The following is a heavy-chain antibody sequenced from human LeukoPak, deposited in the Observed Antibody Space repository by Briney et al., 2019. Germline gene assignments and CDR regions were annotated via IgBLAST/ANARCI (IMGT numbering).Heavy chain of an antibody. CDR2: IFYSGST. J-gene: IGHJ2*01. CDR3: VRVYYSNSYDYWYFDL. Sequence: PSETLSLTCTVSGGSISSYYWSWIRQPPGKGLEWIGYIFYSGSTNYNPSLKSRVTISVDTSKNQFSLKLSSVTAADTAVYYCVRVYYSNSYDYWYFDLWGRGTLVTVSS. CDR1: GGSISSYY. V-gene: IGHV4-59*01. D-gene: IGHD6-13*01.